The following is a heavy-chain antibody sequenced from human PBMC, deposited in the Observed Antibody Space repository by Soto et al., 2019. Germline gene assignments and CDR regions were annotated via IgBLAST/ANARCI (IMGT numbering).Heavy chain of an antibody. CDR3: ARGRGIVANRYFDY. D-gene: IGHD1-26*01. CDR1: GGSFSVYY. Sequence: KTSETLSLTCAVYGGSFSVYYWSWIRHPPGKGLEWIGEINHSGSTNYNPSLKSRVTISVDTSKNQFSLKLSSVTAADTAVYYCARGRGIVANRYFDYWGRGTLVTVSS. J-gene: IGHJ4*02. V-gene: IGHV4-34*01. CDR2: INHSGST.